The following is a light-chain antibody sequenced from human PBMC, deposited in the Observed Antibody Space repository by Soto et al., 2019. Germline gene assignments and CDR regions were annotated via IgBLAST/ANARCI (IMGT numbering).Light chain of an antibody. V-gene: IGLV7-46*01. J-gene: IGLJ2*01. CDR1: TGAVTSGHY. Sequence: QAVVTQEPSLTVSPGGTVTLTCGSSTGAVTSGHYPYWFQQKPGQAPRTLIYDTTNKHSWTPARFSGSLLGGKAALTLSGAQPEDEADYYCLLSYPDVVVFGGGTKLTVL. CDR2: DTT. CDR3: LLSYPDVVV.